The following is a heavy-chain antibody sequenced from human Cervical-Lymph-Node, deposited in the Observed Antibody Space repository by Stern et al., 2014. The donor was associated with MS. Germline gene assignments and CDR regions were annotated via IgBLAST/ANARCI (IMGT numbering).Heavy chain of an antibody. J-gene: IGHJ4*02. CDR3: ARGRNVGVNYYFDY. D-gene: IGHD3-16*01. CDR1: GFTFSGYG. V-gene: IGHV3-33*01. CDR2: IWSDGSNP. Sequence: QLVQSGGGVVQPGKSLRLSCVASGFTFSGYGLHWVRPAPGKGLEWVAFIWSDGSNPSYADSVQGRFTIARDNLQNTLHLHMNNVTAADTARYYCARGRNVGVNYYFDYWGQGSLVTVSS.